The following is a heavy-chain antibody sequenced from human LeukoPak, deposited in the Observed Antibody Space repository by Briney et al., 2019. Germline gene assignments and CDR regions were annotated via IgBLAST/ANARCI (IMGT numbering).Heavy chain of an antibody. V-gene: IGHV3-15*01. D-gene: IGHD3-22*01. J-gene: IGHJ4*02. CDR1: GFTFSNAW. CDR2: IKSKTDGGTR. Sequence: PGGSLRLSCAASGFTFSNAWMGWVRQAPGKGLEWVGRIKSKTDGGTRDYAAPVKGRFTISRDDSKNTLYLQMNSLKTEDTAVYYCTTGYYDSSGYYFWDDYWGQGTLVTVSS. CDR3: TTGYYDSSGYYFWDDY.